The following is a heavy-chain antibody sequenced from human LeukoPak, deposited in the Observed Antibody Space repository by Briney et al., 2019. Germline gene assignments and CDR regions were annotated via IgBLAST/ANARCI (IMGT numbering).Heavy chain of an antibody. CDR3: AGGGTLDH. Sequence: PGGSLRLSCAASGFTFSSYAMHWVRQAPGKGLECVAVISYDGSNKYYADSVKGRFTISRDNSKNTLYLQMNSLRAEDTAVYYCAGGGTLDHWGQGTLVTVSS. D-gene: IGHD1-1*01. V-gene: IGHV3-30-3*01. CDR2: ISYDGSNK. CDR1: GFTFSSYA. J-gene: IGHJ4*02.